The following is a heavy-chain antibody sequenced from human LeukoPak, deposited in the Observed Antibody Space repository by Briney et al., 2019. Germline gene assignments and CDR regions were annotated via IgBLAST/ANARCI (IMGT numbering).Heavy chain of an antibody. J-gene: IGHJ4*02. V-gene: IGHV5-51*01. D-gene: IGHD6-13*01. CDR3: ARHTSSWLSEEY. CDR2: IYPGDSDT. Sequence: GESLKISCKGSGYSFATYWIGWVRQMPGKGLEWMGIIYPGDSDTRYSPSFQGQVTISADKSISTAYLQWSSLKASDTAIYYCARHTSSWLSEEYWGQGTQVTVSS. CDR1: GYSFATYW.